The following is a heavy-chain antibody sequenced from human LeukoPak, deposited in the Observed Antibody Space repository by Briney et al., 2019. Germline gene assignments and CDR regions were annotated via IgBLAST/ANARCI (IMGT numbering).Heavy chain of an antibody. D-gene: IGHD6-19*01. CDR2: INHSGGNP. Sequence: GSVKVSCKASGYTFTIYYMHWVRQAPGQGVEWMGIINHSGGNPSYAQQFQGRVTMTRDTSTTTLYMELNSLTSEDTAVYYCARDAPSAVAGYDAFDIWGQGTMVTVSS. J-gene: IGHJ3*02. CDR1: GYTFTIYY. V-gene: IGHV1-46*01. CDR3: ARDAPSAVAGYDAFDI.